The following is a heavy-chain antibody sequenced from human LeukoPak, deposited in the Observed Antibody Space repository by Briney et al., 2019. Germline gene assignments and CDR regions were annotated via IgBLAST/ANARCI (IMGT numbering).Heavy chain of an antibody. CDR2: IYHSGST. CDR1: GYSISSGYY. D-gene: IGHD7-27*01. Sequence: SETLSLTCAVSGYSISSGYYWGWIRQPPGKGLEWIGGIYHSGSTYYNPSLKSRVTISVDTSKNQFFLKLSSVTAADTAVYYCASPSETGDPGYFDYWGQETLVTVSS. CDR3: ASPSETGDPGYFDY. V-gene: IGHV4-38-2*01. J-gene: IGHJ4*02.